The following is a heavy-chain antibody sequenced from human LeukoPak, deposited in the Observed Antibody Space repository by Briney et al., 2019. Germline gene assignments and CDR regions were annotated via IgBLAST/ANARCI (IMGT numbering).Heavy chain of an antibody. CDR2: INPNSGGA. J-gene: IGHJ4*02. V-gene: IGHV1-2*02. CDR1: GYTFTDFY. D-gene: IGHD1-1*01. CDR3: ARLREDINWYFDY. Sequence: ASVKVSCKASGYTFTDFYIHWVRRAPGQGLEWMGWINPNSGGADYVQKFQGRVTMTRDTSISTVYMEMSRLTSDDTAVYYCARLREDINWYFDYWGQGTLVAVSS.